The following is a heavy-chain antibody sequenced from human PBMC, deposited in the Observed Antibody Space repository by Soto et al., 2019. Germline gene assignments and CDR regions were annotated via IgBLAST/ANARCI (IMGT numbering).Heavy chain of an antibody. Sequence: EVQLVESGGGLVKPGGSLRLSCAASGFPFSSYSMSWVRQAPGKGLEWVSSITSSGFDIYYADSVKGRFSISRDNAKNSLYLQMNSLRADDTAVYFCTRRTRTTYPPWGQGTLVTVSS. CDR3: TRRTRTTYPP. CDR1: GFPFSSYS. J-gene: IGHJ5*02. CDR2: ITSSGFDI. D-gene: IGHD1-1*01. V-gene: IGHV3-21*06.